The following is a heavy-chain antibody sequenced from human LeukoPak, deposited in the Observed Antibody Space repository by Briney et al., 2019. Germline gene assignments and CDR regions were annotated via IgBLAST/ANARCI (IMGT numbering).Heavy chain of an antibody. Sequence: GGSLRLSCAASGFTVSSNYMSWVRQAPGKGLEWVSVIYSGGSTYYADSVKGRFTISRDNSKNTLYLQMNSLRAEDTAAYYCASSGALLWPRFDPWGQGTLVTVSS. D-gene: IGHD3-10*01. J-gene: IGHJ5*02. CDR1: GFTVSSNY. V-gene: IGHV3-53*01. CDR3: ASSGALLWPRFDP. CDR2: IYSGGST.